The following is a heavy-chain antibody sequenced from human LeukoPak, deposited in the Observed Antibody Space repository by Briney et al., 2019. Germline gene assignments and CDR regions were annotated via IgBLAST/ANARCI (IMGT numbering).Heavy chain of an antibody. CDR3: ATGFGERRLLPVYGYFFDF. J-gene: IGHJ4*02. CDR1: GHSLTEVS. Sequence: SVKVSCKISGHSLTEVSMHWVRQSPGKGLEWMGSFDPEDNDPIYAEELQGRVTMTEDTSRDTAYMELSSLTSEDTAVYYCATGFGERRLLPVYGYFFDFWGQGTLVTVSS. CDR2: FDPEDNDP. D-gene: IGHD3-10*01. V-gene: IGHV1-24*01.